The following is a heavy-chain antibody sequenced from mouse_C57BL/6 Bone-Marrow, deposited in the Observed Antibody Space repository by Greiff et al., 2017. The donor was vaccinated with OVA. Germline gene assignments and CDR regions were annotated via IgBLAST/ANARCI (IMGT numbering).Heavy chain of an antibody. CDR2: ISSGSSTI. Sequence: EVKLMESGGGLVKPGGSLKLSCAASGFTFSDYGMHWVRQAPEKGLEWVAYISSGSSTIYYADTVKGRFTISRDNAKNTLFLQMTSLRSEDTAMYYCARETGDWGQGTTLTVSS. CDR3: ARETGD. J-gene: IGHJ2*01. V-gene: IGHV5-17*01. CDR1: GFTFSDYG.